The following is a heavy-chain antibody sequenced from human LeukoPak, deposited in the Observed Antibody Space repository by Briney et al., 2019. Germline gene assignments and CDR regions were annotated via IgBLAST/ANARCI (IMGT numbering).Heavy chain of an antibody. J-gene: IGHJ4*02. CDR2: IYYSGST. D-gene: IGHD2-2*01. Sequence: PSETLSLTCTVSGGSISSSNYYWGWIRQPPGKGLGWIGSIYYSGSTYYNPSLKSRVTISVDTSKNQFSLKLSSVTAADTAVYHCAREVCTSCYFDYWGQGTLVTVSS. V-gene: IGHV4-39*02. CDR3: AREVCTSCYFDY. CDR1: GGSISSSNYY.